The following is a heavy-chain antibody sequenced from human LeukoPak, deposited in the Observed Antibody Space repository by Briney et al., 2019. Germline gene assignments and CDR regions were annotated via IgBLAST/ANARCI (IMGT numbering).Heavy chain of an antibody. J-gene: IGHJ4*02. D-gene: IGHD3-22*01. CDR3: ARLRAYYYDSSGYYNFDF. CDR1: GGSTSSSSFY. CDR2: ISYSGRT. Sequence: PSETMSLTCTVSGGSTSSSSFYWGWIRQPPGKGLECIGRISYSGRTYYNPSLQSRVTISVDTSKNQFSLRLSSVTAADTAVYYCARLRAYYYDSSGYYNFDFWGQGTLVTVSS. V-gene: IGHV4-39*01.